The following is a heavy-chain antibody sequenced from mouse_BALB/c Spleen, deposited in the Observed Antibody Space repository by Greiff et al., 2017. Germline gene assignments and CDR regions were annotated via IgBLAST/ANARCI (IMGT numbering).Heavy chain of an antibody. CDR3: ARQDYYGSSYVGFAY. CDR2: IYPGSGNT. J-gene: IGHJ3*01. CDR1: GYTFTDYY. Sequence: QVQLKQSGPELVKPGASVKISCKASGYTFTDYYINWVKQKPGQGLEWIGWIYPGSGNTKYNEKFKGKATLTVDTSSSTAYMQLSSLTSEDTAVYFCARQDYYGSSYVGFAYWGQGTLVTVSA. D-gene: IGHD1-1*01. V-gene: IGHV1-84*02.